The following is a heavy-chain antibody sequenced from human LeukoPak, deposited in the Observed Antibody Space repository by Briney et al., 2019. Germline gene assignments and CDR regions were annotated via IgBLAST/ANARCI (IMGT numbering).Heavy chain of an antibody. D-gene: IGHD1-26*01. CDR1: GASISGSNYY. J-gene: IGHJ4*02. V-gene: IGHV4-39*01. CDR3: AKSGGYGLIDY. Sequence: PSETLSLTCAVSGASISGSNYYWGWIRQPPGKGLEWIGNIYSSGSAYYNASLQSRVTISIDTSKNQFSLRLNSVTAADTAMYYCAKSGGYGLIDYWGQGTRVTVSS. CDR2: IYSSGSA.